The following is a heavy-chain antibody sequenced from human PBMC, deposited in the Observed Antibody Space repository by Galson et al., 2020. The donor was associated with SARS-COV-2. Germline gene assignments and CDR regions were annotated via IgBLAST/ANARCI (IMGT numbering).Heavy chain of an antibody. CDR1: GFTFSSYA. D-gene: IGHD3-3*01. Sequence: GGSLRLSCAASGFTFSSYAMSWVRQAPGKGLEWVSAISGSGGSTYYADSVKGRFTISRDNSKNTLYLQMNSLRAEDTAVYYCAKDRRITIFGVRTVGMDVWGQGTTVTVSS. CDR2: ISGSGGST. CDR3: AKDRRITIFGVRTVGMDV. J-gene: IGHJ6*02. V-gene: IGHV3-23*01.